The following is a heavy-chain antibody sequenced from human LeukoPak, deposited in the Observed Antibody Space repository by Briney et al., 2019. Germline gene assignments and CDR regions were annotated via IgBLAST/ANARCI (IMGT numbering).Heavy chain of an antibody. J-gene: IGHJ4*02. CDR2: IKQDGSEK. CDR3: ASVLLWFGGALFDY. D-gene: IGHD3-10*01. CDR1: GFTFSNAW. V-gene: IGHV3-7*01. Sequence: GGSLRLSCAASGFTFSNAWMSWVRQAPGKGLEWVANIKQDGSEKYYVDSVKGRFTISRDNAKNSLYLQRNSLRAEDTAVYYCASVLLWFGGALFDYWGQGTLVTVSS.